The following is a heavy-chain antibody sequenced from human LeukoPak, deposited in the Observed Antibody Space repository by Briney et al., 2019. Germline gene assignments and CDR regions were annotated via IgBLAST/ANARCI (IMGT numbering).Heavy chain of an antibody. Sequence: PGGSLRLSCAASGFTFSSYWMSWVRQAPGKGLEWVANIKQDGSEKYYVDSVKGRFTISRDNAKNSLYLQMNSLRAEDTAVYYCARDTLSHSPGGPRFLEWLGTPEAFDIWGQGTMVTVSS. D-gene: IGHD3-3*01. CDR2: IKQDGSEK. J-gene: IGHJ3*02. V-gene: IGHV3-7*01. CDR1: GFTFSSYW. CDR3: ARDTLSHSPGGPRFLEWLGTPEAFDI.